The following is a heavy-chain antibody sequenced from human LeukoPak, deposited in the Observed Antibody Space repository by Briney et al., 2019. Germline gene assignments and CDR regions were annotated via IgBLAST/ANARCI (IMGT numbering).Heavy chain of an antibody. V-gene: IGHV3-9*01. D-gene: IGHD2-2*03. CDR3: ARDRGYCSSTSCYVRSGIDY. CDR2: ISWNSGSI. J-gene: IGHJ4*02. CDR1: GFTFDDYA. Sequence: GGSLRLSCAASGFTFDDYAMHWVRQAPGKGLEWVSGISWNSGSIGYADSVKGRFTISRDNAKNSLYLQMNSLRAEDTAVYYCARDRGYCSSTSCYVRSGIDYWGQGTLVTVSS.